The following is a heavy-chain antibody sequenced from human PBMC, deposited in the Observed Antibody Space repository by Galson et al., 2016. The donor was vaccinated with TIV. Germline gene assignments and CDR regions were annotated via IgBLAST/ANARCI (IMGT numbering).Heavy chain of an antibody. CDR1: GFTFSRFG. CDR3: ASQRPAYSSSWYHFDD. J-gene: IGHJ4*02. Sequence: SLRLSCAASGFTFSRFGMHWVRQAPGKGLEWVAVVADHGNTQYYADSVKGRFTVSGDNAKNSLYLQMNGLRVEDSGVYFCASQRPAYSSSWYHFDDWGQGTPVTVSS. V-gene: IGHV3-30*03. D-gene: IGHD6-13*01. CDR2: VADHGNTQ.